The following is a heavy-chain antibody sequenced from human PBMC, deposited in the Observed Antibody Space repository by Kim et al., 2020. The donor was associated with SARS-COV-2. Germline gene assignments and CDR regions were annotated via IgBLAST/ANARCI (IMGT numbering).Heavy chain of an antibody. D-gene: IGHD1-26*01. CDR3: AKDMRRYSQPLDY. J-gene: IGHJ4*02. Sequence: GGSLRLSCAGSEFTFNYYAMNWVRQAAGKGLEWVSSIGGGGGDTYYADSVKGRFTISRDNSKNTLYLQMDSLRAEDTAIYYCAKDMRRYSQPLDYWGQGTLVTVSS. CDR2: IGGGGGDT. CDR1: EFTFNYYA. V-gene: IGHV3-23*01.